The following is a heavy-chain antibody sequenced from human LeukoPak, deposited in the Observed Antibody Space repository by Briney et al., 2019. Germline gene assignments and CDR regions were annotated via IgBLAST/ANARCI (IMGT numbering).Heavy chain of an antibody. CDR2: ISYDGSNK. Sequence: GGSLRLSCAASGFTFITYAMHWVRQAPGKGQEWVAVISYDGSNKYYADSVKGRFTISRDNSKNTLYLQMNSLRAEDTAVYYCARERGYSYGTLIDYWGQGTLVTVSS. CDR3: ARERGYSYGTLIDY. J-gene: IGHJ4*02. V-gene: IGHV3-30*04. CDR1: GFTFITYA. D-gene: IGHD5-18*01.